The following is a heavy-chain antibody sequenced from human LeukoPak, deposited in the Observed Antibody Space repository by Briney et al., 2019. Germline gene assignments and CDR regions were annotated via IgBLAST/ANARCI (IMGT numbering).Heavy chain of an antibody. V-gene: IGHV3-30-3*01. CDR3: ARGLGAYCSSTSCYPYYYGMDV. J-gene: IGHJ6*02. CDR1: GFTFSSYA. D-gene: IGHD2-2*01. CDR2: ISYDGSNK. Sequence: GGSLRLSSAASGFTFSSYAMHWVRQAPGKGLEWVAVISYDGSNKYYADSVKGRFTISRDNSKNTLYLQMNSLRAEDTAVYYCARGLGAYCSSTSCYPYYYGMDVWGQGTTVTVSS.